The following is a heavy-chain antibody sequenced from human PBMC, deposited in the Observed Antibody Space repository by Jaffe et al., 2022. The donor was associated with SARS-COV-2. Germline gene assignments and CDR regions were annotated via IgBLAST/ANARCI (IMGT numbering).Heavy chain of an antibody. V-gene: IGHV4-59*01. Sequence: QVQLQESGPGLVKPSETLSLTCTVSGGSISSYYWSWIRQPPGKGLEWIGYIYYSGSTNYNPSLKSRVTISVDTSKNQFSLKLSSVTAADTAVYYCARAGNIVVHRKYFDLWGRGTLVTVSS. CDR3: ARAGNIVVHRKYFDL. CDR1: GGSISSYY. J-gene: IGHJ2*01. CDR2: IYYSGST. D-gene: IGHD5-12*01.